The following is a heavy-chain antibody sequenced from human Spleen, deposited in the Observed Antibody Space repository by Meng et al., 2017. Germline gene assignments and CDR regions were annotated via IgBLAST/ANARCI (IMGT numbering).Heavy chain of an antibody. V-gene: IGHV3-21*01. CDR2: ISSSSSYI. CDR1: GFTFSSYS. J-gene: IGHJ6*02. D-gene: IGHD1-26*01. Sequence: GESLKISCAASGFTFSSYSMNWVRQAPGRGLEWVSSISSSSSYIYYADSVKGRFTISRDNAKNSLYLPMNSLRAEDTAVYYCGRDLVGRGDVWGQGTTVTVSS. CDR3: GRDLVGRGDV.